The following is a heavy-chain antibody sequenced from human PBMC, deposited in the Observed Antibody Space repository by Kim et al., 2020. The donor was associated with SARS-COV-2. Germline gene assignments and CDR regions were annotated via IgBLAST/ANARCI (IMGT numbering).Heavy chain of an antibody. Sequence: SETLSLTCTVSGGSISSGDYYWSWIRQPPGKGLEWIGYIYYSGSTYYNPSLKSRVTISVDTSKNQFSLKLSSVTAADTAVYYCARSITFGGVIVTGNWFDPWGQGTLVTVSS. D-gene: IGHD3-16*02. J-gene: IGHJ5*02. CDR2: IYYSGST. V-gene: IGHV4-30-4*01. CDR1: GGSISSGDYY. CDR3: ARSITFGGVIVTGNWFDP.